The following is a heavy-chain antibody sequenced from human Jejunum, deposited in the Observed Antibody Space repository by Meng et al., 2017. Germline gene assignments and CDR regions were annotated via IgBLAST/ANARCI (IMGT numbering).Heavy chain of an antibody. V-gene: IGHV1-69*05. CDR3: ANKRGYSGYDYYYYGMDV. Sequence: SVKVSCKASGGTFSSYAISWVRQAPGQGLEWMGGIIPIFGTANYAQKFQGRVTITTDESTSTAYMELSSLRSEDTAMYYCANKRGYSGYDYYYYGMDVWGQGTTVTVSS. D-gene: IGHD5-12*01. CDR2: IIPIFGTA. J-gene: IGHJ6*02. CDR1: GGTFSSYA.